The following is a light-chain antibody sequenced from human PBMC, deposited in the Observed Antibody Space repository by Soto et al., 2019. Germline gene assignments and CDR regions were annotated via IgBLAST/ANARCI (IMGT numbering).Light chain of an antibody. Sequence: EIVLTQSPATLSLSPGERATLSCRASQSVSSYLAWYQQKPGQAPRLLIYDASNRATGIPARFSGSGSGTDFTLPISSLEPEDFAVYYCQQRSNWPPWTCGQGTKVEI. J-gene: IGKJ1*01. CDR3: QQRSNWPPWT. V-gene: IGKV3-11*01. CDR1: QSVSSY. CDR2: DAS.